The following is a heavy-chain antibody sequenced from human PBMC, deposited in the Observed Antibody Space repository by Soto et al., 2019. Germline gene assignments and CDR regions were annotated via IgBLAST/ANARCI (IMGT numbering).Heavy chain of an antibody. V-gene: IGHV4-59*01. D-gene: IGHD1-26*01. Sequence: SETLSLTCTVSCGSISSYYWSWIRQPPGKGLEWIGYIYYSGSTNYNPSLKSRVTISVDTSKNQFSLKLSSVTAADTAVYYCARTAGANWFDPWGQGTLVTVSS. CDR1: CGSISSYY. J-gene: IGHJ5*02. CDR3: ARTAGANWFDP. CDR2: IYYSGST.